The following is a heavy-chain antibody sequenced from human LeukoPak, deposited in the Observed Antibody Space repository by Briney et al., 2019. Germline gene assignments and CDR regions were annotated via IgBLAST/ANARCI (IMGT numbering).Heavy chain of an antibody. CDR2: ISAYNGNT. D-gene: IGHD3-16*02. V-gene: IGHV1-18*01. CDR3: ARSGSVWGSYRRDAFDI. Sequence: GSVKVSCKASGYTFTSYGISWVRQAPGQGLEWMGWISAYNGNTNYAQKLQGRVTMTTDTSTSTAYMELRSLRSDDTAVYYCARSGSVWGSYRRDAFDIWGQGTMVTVSS. CDR1: GYTFTSYG. J-gene: IGHJ3*02.